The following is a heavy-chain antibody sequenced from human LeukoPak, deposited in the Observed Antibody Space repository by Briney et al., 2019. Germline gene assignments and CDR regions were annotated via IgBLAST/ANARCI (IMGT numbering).Heavy chain of an antibody. D-gene: IGHD5-12*01. V-gene: IGHV3-9*01. CDR2: LSWNSVSI. CDR3: AKDSEIGYYYYYYGMDV. J-gene: IGHJ6*02. Sequence: GRSLRLSCAASGFTFDDYAMHWVRQAPGKGLEWVSGLSWNSVSIAYADSVKGRFTISRDNAKKSLYLQMNSLRAEDTAVYYCAKDSEIGYYYYYYGMDVWGQGTTVTVSS. CDR1: GFTFDDYA.